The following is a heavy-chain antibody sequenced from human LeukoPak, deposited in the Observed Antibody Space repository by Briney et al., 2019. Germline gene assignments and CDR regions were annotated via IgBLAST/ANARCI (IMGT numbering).Heavy chain of an antibody. D-gene: IGHD4-17*01. CDR2: IGGSGDKT. V-gene: IGHV3-23*01. Sequence: GGSLRLSCAASGFTFNRNAISWVRQAPGKGLEWVSTIGGSGDKTFYADSVKGRFTISSDNSKKTLDLHMDSLRAEDTAVYYCAKERLGGNYGDYAVDYWGQGTMVTVSS. CDR3: AKERLGGNYGDYAVDY. J-gene: IGHJ4*02. CDR1: GFTFNRNA.